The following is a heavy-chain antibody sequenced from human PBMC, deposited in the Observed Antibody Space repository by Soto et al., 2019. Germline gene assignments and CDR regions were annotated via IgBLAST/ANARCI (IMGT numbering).Heavy chain of an antibody. V-gene: IGHV4-39*01. CDR2: IYYSGST. D-gene: IGHD3-10*01. CDR1: GGSISSSSYY. J-gene: IGHJ2*01. Sequence: SETLCLTCTVAGGSISSSSYYWGWIRKPPGKGLEWIGSIYYSGSTYYNPSLKSRVTISVDTSKNQFPLKLSSVTAADTAVYYCARVVRGSYYKGPHWYFDLWGRDTLVTVSS. CDR3: ARVVRGSYYKGPHWYFDL.